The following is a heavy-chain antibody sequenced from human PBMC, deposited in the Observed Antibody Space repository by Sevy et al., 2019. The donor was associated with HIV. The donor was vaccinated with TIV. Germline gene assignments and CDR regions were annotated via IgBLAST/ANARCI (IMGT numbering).Heavy chain of an antibody. CDR2: IYHSGYS. CDR1: AYSISSDYY. J-gene: IGHJ4*02. Sequence: SETLSLTCAVSAYSISSDYYWGWVRQPPGKGLEWIGSIYHSGYSYYNPSFKSRVTISVNTSKNQFSLKLSSVTAADTAVYYCARAIGTQVAALYYFDYWGQGTLVTVSS. D-gene: IGHD6-19*01. V-gene: IGHV4-38-2*01. CDR3: ARAIGTQVAALYYFDY.